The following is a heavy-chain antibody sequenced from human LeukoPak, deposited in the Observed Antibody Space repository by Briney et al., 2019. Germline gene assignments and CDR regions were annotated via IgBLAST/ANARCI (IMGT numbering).Heavy chain of an antibody. J-gene: IGHJ5*02. Sequence: SETLSLTCTVSGGSINTYCWSWIRQAPGKGLEWIGYIYHSGNTKYNPSLKSRVTISVDTSKNQFSLKLSSVTAADTAVYYCARQGAALMWFDPWGQGTLVTVSS. CDR2: IYHSGNT. CDR1: GGSINTYC. V-gene: IGHV4-59*08. CDR3: ARQGAALMWFDP. D-gene: IGHD6-6*01.